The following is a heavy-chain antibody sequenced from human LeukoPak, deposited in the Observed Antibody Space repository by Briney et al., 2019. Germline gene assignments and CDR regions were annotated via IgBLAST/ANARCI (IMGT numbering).Heavy chain of an antibody. V-gene: IGHV1-18*01. D-gene: IGHD1-26*01. J-gene: IGHJ6*02. CDR2: ISAYNGNT. CDR1: GDTFTSNG. CDR3: ARVSELLTLFSSLDYYGMDV. Sequence: ASVTLSCKASGDTFTSNGISWVRQAPGQGLEWMGWISAYNGNTNYAQKLQGRVTVTTDTSTSTAYMELRSLRSDDTAVYYCARVSELLTLFSSLDYYGMDVWGQGTTVTVSS.